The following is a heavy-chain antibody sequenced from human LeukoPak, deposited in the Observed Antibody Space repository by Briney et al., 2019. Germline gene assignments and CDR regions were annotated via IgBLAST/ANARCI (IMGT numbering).Heavy chain of an antibody. D-gene: IGHD5-12*01. J-gene: IGHJ6*03. CDR3: AGATSSYFYYMDV. CDR2: IYTSGST. V-gene: IGHV4-61*02. CDR1: GGSISSGSYY. Sequence: SETLSLTCTVSGGSISSGSYYWSWFRQPAEKGLEWIGRIYTSGSTYYNPSLKSRVTISADTSKNQFSLNVSSVTAADTAVYYCAGATSSYFYYMDVWGKGTTVTISS.